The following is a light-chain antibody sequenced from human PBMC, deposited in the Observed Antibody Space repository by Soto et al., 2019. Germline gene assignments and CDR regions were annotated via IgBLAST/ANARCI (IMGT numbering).Light chain of an antibody. CDR2: GAS. J-gene: IGKJ1*01. V-gene: IGKV1-33*01. CDR1: QDISKY. Sequence: DIQMTQSPSSLSASVGDRVTFTCQASQDISKYLNWYQQKPGKAPNLLISGASTLEEGVPSRFRGSGSGTEFTLTITSLQTDDFATYYCQQYITYSTFGQGTRVEIE. CDR3: QQYITYST.